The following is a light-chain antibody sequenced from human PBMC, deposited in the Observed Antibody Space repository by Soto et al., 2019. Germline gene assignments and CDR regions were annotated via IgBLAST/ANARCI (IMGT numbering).Light chain of an antibody. J-gene: IGLJ2*01. V-gene: IGLV1-40*01. CDR3: QSYDSSLSGVV. Sequence: QPVLTQPPSVSGAPGQRVTISCTGSSSNIGAGYDVHWYQQLPGTAPKLLIYGNSNRPSGVPDRFSGSKSGTSASLAITRLQAEDEGDYYCQSYDSSLSGVVFGGGTKLTVL. CDR1: SSNIGAGYD. CDR2: GNS.